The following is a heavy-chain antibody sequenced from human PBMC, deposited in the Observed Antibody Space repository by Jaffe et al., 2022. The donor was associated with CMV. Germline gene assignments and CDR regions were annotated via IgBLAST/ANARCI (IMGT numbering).Heavy chain of an antibody. D-gene: IGHD2-15*01. V-gene: IGHV4-34*02. Sequence: QVQLQQWGAGLLKPSETLSLTCAVSGGTFDDYYWAWVRQSPEKGLEWIGEIGHNEGPNYTPSLKSRVTISADTPRSEFYLRLNSVTAADTGVYYCARLHRPKRVSGGWLSWGSPDRGAGRSSQFPYYGMDVWGPGTTVTVSS. CDR3: ARLHRPKRVSGGWLSWGSPDRGAGRSSQFPYYGMDV. CDR2: IGHNEGP. CDR1: GGTFDDYY. J-gene: IGHJ6*02.